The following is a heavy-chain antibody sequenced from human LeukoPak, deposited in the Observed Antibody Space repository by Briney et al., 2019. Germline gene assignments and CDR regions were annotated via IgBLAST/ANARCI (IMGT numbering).Heavy chain of an antibody. CDR1: GGSISSSSYY. Sequence: SETLSLTCTVSGGSISSSSYYWGWIRQPPGKGLEWIGSIYYSGSTYYNPSLKSRVTISVDTSKNQFSLKLSSVTAADTAVYYCARQKISMVRGVNWFDPWGQGTLVTVSS. CDR3: ARQKISMVRGVNWFDP. D-gene: IGHD3-10*01. V-gene: IGHV4-39*01. CDR2: IYYSGST. J-gene: IGHJ5*02.